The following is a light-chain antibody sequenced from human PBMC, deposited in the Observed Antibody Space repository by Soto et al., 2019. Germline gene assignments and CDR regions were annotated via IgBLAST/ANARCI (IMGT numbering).Light chain of an antibody. Sequence: DIQLTQSPSFLSASVGDRVTITCRASQGISSYLSWYQQKPGKAPKLLIYAASTLQSWVPSRFSGSGSGTEFTLTISSLQPEDCATYYVQQLNSYPRFTFGTGTKVDIK. CDR3: QQLNSYPRFT. CDR2: AAS. CDR1: QGISSY. V-gene: IGKV1-9*01. J-gene: IGKJ3*01.